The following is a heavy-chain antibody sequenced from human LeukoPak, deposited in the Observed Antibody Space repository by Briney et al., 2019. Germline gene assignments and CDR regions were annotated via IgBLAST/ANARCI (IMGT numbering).Heavy chain of an antibody. Sequence: ASVKVSCKASGNTFTGYYVHWVRQAPGQGLEWMGWITPNSGGTSYAQKFQGRVTMTRDTSVSTAYMELSGLTPDDMAVYYCARGRSRSWYVYWGQGTLVTVSS. D-gene: IGHD6-13*01. J-gene: IGHJ4*02. V-gene: IGHV1-2*02. CDR2: ITPNSGGT. CDR3: ARGRSRSWYVY. CDR1: GNTFTGYY.